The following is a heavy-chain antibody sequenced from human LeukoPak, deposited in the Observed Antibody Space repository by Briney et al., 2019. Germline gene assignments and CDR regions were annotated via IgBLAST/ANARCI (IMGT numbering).Heavy chain of an antibody. D-gene: IGHD6-13*01. V-gene: IGHV3-48*01. J-gene: IGHJ1*01. CDR2: ISSSSSTI. Sequence: ETLSLTCTVSGGSISSSSYYWGWIRQPPGKGLEWVSYISSSSSTIYYADSVKGRFTISRDNAKSSLYLQMNSLRAEDTAVYYCARAGITTTGPLFQHWGQGTPVTVSS. CDR3: ARAGITTTGPLFQH. CDR1: GGSISSSS.